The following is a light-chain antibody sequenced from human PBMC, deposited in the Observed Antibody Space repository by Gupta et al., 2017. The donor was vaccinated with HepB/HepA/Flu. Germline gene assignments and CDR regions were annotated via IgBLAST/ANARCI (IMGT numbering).Light chain of an antibody. Sequence: SYELTQPPPVPVSPGQTASITCSGDKLGDKYACWYQQKPGQSPVLVIYQDSKRPSGTPERFSGSNYGNTAPLTISGTQAMEEADYYCQAWDSSTGVFGGGTKLTVL. J-gene: IGLJ2*01. V-gene: IGLV3-1*01. CDR3: QAWDSSTGV. CDR1: KLGDKY. CDR2: QDS.